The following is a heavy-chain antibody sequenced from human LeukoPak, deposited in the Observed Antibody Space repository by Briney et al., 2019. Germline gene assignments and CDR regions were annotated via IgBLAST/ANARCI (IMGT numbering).Heavy chain of an antibody. CDR3: ALTIAVAGTVWFDP. J-gene: IGHJ5*02. D-gene: IGHD6-19*01. V-gene: IGHV1-46*01. CDR1: GYTFTSYY. Sequence: ASVEVSCKASGYTFTSYYMHWVRQAPGQGLEWMGIINPSGGSTSYAQKFQGGVTMTRDMSTSTVYMELSSLRSEDTAVYYCALTIAVAGTVWFDPWGQGTLVTVSS. CDR2: INPSGGST.